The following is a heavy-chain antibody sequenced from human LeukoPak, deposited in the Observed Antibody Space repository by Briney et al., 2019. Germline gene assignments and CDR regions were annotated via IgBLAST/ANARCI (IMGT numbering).Heavy chain of an antibody. J-gene: IGHJ6*02. CDR3: ARGIVVVVAATPGYYGMDV. CDR2: ISAYNGNT. D-gene: IGHD2-15*01. V-gene: IGHV1-18*01. CDR1: GYTFTSYV. Sequence: ASVTVSCKASGYTFTSYVISWVRQAPGQGVEWMGWISAYNGNTNYAQKLQGRVTMTTDTSTSTAYMELRSLRSDDTAVYYCARGIVVVVAATPGYYGMDVWGQGTTVTVSS.